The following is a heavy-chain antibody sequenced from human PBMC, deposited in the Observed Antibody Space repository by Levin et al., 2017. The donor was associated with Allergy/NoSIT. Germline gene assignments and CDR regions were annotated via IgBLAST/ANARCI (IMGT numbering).Heavy chain of an antibody. V-gene: IGHV3-30*18. CDR3: AKSRVAGIGTFDY. D-gene: IGHD6-19*01. CDR2: ISSDGSYA. Sequence: LSLPCAASGFIFRSHGMHWVRQAPGKGLEWVAVISSDGSYAHYAESVKGRFSVSRDNSKNTVDLQMNSLRTEDTAVYYCAKSRVAGIGTFDYWGQGSLVTVSS. CDR1: GFIFRSHG. J-gene: IGHJ4*02.